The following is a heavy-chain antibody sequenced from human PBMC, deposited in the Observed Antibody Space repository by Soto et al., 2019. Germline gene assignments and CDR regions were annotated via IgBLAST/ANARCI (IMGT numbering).Heavy chain of an antibody. V-gene: IGHV3-13*05. CDR1: GFTFRNYD. CDR2: ISAAGDP. J-gene: IGHJ6*02. CDR3: ARTDRDFYGLDV. Sequence: EVQLVESGGGLVQPGGSLRLSCEASGFTFRNYDMHWVRQGTGKGLEWVSGISAAGDPDYADSVAGRFTISRENAQNSFFLQMNSLRVGATAVYYCARTDRDFYGLDVWGQGTTVIVSS.